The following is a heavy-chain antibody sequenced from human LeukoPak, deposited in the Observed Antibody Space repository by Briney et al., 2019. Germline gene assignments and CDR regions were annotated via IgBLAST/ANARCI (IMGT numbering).Heavy chain of an antibody. D-gene: IGHD4-17*01. Sequence: GGSLRLPCAASGFTFSSYWMSWVRQAPGKGLEWVANIKQDGSEKYYVDSVKGRFTISRDNAKNSLYLQMNSLRAEDTAVYYCARHDYGDYSYYFDYWGQGTLVTVSS. J-gene: IGHJ4*02. CDR3: ARHDYGDYSYYFDY. CDR2: IKQDGSEK. CDR1: GFTFSSYW. V-gene: IGHV3-7*01.